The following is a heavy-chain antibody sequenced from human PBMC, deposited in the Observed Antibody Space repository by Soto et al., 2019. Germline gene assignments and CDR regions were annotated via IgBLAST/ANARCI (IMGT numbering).Heavy chain of an antibody. Sequence: PSETLSLTCTVSGGSISSYYWSWIRQPAGKGLEWIGRIYTSGSTNYNPSLKSRVTMSVDTSKNQFSLKLSSVTAADTAVYYCATNTPGDMVNWFDTWGQGTLVTVSS. V-gene: IGHV4-4*07. CDR2: IYTSGST. CDR3: ATNTPGDMVNWFDT. CDR1: GGSISSYY. J-gene: IGHJ5*02. D-gene: IGHD2-15*01.